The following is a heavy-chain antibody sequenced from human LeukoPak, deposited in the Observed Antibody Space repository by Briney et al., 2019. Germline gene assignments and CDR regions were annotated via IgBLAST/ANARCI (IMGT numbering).Heavy chain of an antibody. V-gene: IGHV3-48*04. CDR2: ISSSSSTI. CDR3: ARDPSSASDSSGYYYYYYGMDV. Sequence: GGSLRLSCAASGLTFSSYSMNWVRQAPGKGLEWVSYISSSSSTIYYADSVKGRFTISRDNAKNSLYLQMNSLRAEDTAVYYCARDPSSASDSSGYYYYYYGMDVWGQGTTVTVSS. D-gene: IGHD3-22*01. J-gene: IGHJ6*02. CDR1: GLTFSSYS.